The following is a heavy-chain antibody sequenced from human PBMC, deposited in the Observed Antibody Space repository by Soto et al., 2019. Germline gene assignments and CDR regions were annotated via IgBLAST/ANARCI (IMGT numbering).Heavy chain of an antibody. Sequence: QVQVVQSGAEVRKPGSSVKVSCKVSGGTFKSYEISWVRQAPGQGLEWVGGIIPMFRTPNYAQKFQGTVTITADESTSTAYMELTRLRSEDTAIYYCAPSPSPILSTYGFVAAFNLWGQGTLVIVSS. D-gene: IGHD3-10*01. CDR2: IIPMFRTP. CDR3: APSPSPILSTYGFVAAFNL. J-gene: IGHJ3*01. CDR1: GGTFKSYE. V-gene: IGHV1-69*12.